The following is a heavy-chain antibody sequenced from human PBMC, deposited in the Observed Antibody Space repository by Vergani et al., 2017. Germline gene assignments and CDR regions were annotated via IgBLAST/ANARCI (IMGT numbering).Heavy chain of an antibody. CDR2: INPSGGHT. CDR1: GYTFSNYY. J-gene: IGHJ4*02. Sequence: QVQVVQSGAEVKKSGASVKVSCKTSGYTFSNYYMHWVRQAPGQGLEWMGLINPSGGHTNYAQKFQGRVTMTRDTSTSTVYMELSRLRSEDTAIYYCARGDYGSLTCYRYWGQGALVTVSA. D-gene: IGHD3-9*01. CDR3: ARGDYGSLTCYRY. V-gene: IGHV1-46*03.